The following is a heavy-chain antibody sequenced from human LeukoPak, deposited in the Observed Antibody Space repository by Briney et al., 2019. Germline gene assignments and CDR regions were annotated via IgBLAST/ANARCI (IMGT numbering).Heavy chain of an antibody. CDR3: AKGDYGDYVFFDY. V-gene: IGHV3-23*01. D-gene: IGHD4-17*01. J-gene: IGHJ4*02. CDR1: GFTFSSHA. CDR2: ISGSGGST. Sequence: PGGSLRLSCAASGFTFSSHAMSWVRQAPGKGLEWVSAISGSGGSTYYADSVKGRFTISRDNSKNTLYLQMNSLRAEDTAVYYCAKGDYGDYVFFDYWGQGTLVTVSS.